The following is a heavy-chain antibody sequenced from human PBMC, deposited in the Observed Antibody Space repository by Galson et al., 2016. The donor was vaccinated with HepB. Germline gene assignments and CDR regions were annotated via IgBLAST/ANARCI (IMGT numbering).Heavy chain of an antibody. D-gene: IGHD5-18*01. CDR3: AKLGTQYSYGHYTFDD. CDR1: GFTFDDYS. CDR2: ISWDSGSI. V-gene: IGHV3-9*01. Sequence: SLRLSCAASGFTFDDYSMHWVRLAPGKGLEWVSTISWDSGSIGYADSVKGRFTISRDNANNSLYLQMHSLRNEDTAFYDCAKLGTQYSYGHYTFDDWGQGTQVTVSA. J-gene: IGHJ4*02.